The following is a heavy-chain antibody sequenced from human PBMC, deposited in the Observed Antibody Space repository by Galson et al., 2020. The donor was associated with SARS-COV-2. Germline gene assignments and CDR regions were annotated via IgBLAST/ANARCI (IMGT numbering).Heavy chain of an antibody. D-gene: IGHD3-22*01. J-gene: IGHJ6*03. V-gene: IGHV4-34*01. CDR1: GGSFSGYY. CDR2: INHSGST. Sequence: SETLSLPCAVYGGSFSGYYWSWIRQPPGKGLEWIGEINHSGSTNYNPSLKSRVTISVDTSKNQFSLKLSSVTAADTAVYYCARLYYYDSSGYNHYYYYYMDVWGKGTTVTVSS. CDR3: ARLYYYDSSGYNHYYYYYMDV.